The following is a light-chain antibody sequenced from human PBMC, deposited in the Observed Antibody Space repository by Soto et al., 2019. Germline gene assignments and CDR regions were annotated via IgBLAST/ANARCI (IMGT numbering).Light chain of an antibody. V-gene: IGLV2-14*03. Sequence: QSALTQPASVSGSPGQSITISCTGTTSDVGRYNYVSWYQQHPGKVPKLIIYDVNNRPSGVSNRFSGSKSGNTASLTISGLQADDEADYYCTSFTSSTTVVFGGGTQLTVL. CDR1: TSDVGRYNY. CDR3: TSFTSSTTVV. J-gene: IGLJ2*01. CDR2: DVN.